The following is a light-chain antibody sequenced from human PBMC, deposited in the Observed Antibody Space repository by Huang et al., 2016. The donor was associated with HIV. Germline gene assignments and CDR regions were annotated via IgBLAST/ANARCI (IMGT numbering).Light chain of an antibody. CDR2: GAS. V-gene: IGKV3-20*01. J-gene: IGKJ2*01. CDR3: QQYDSSPPAMYT. CDR1: QSVSSSY. Sequence: EIVLTQSPGTLSLSPGERATLSCRASQSVSSSYLAWYQQKPGQAPRLLIYGASSRATGIPDMFSGSGSGTDFTLTISRLEPEDFAVYYCQQYDSSPPAMYTFGQGTKLEIK.